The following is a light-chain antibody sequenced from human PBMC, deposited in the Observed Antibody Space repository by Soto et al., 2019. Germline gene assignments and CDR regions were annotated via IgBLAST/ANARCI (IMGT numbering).Light chain of an antibody. Sequence: ELTQTPSESVAPGQTASLTCGGDNIGPRRVHWYQQKPGQAPVVVMYYDRERPSGIPERFSGSKSDNTATLTINRVEAGDEADYYCQVWDSDHVVFGGGTKLTVL. V-gene: IGLV3-21*01. CDR2: YDR. CDR3: QVWDSDHVV. CDR1: NIGPRR. J-gene: IGLJ2*01.